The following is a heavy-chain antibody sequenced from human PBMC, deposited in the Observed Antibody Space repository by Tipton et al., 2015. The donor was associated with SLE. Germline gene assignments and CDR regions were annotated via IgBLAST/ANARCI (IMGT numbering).Heavy chain of an antibody. CDR1: AGSTSSYY. D-gene: IGHD1-1*01. Sequence: TLSLTCTVFAGSTSSYYWSWIRQPAGKGLEWIGQIHSSGSTSYNPSLKSRVSISVDMSNNQVSLKLSSVTAADTALYYCAKDGKRPRGDALDIRGPGTMVTISS. CDR3: AKDGKRPRGDALDI. J-gene: IGHJ3*02. CDR2: IHSSGST. V-gene: IGHV4-4*07.